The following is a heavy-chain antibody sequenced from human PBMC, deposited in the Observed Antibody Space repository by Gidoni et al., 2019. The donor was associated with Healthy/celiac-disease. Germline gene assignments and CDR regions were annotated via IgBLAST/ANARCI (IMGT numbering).Heavy chain of an antibody. CDR3: ASQRDCGGDCYPLLFDY. Sequence: QVQLVQSGAEVKKPGSSVKVSCKASGGTFSSYAISWVRQAPGQGLEWMGGIIPIFGTANYAQKFQGRVTITADESTSTAYMELSSLRSEDTAVYYCASQRDCGGDCYPLLFDYWGQGTLVTVSS. D-gene: IGHD2-21*02. CDR2: IIPIFGTA. CDR1: GGTFSSYA. J-gene: IGHJ4*02. V-gene: IGHV1-69*01.